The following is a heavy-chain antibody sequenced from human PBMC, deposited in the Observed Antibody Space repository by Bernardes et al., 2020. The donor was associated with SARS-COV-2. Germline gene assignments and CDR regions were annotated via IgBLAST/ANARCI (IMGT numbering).Heavy chain of an antibody. J-gene: IGHJ6*02. CDR2: ISPSGTTI. CDR1: GFIFHDYY. CDR3: ARDFGSGYYYGVDV. V-gene: IGHV3-11*01. Sequence: GGSLRLSCVASGFIFHDYYMSWTRQTPGKGLEWVSYISPSGTTIYYADSVEGRFTSSRDNTQNSLYLQMNSLRADDTAVYYCARDFGSGYYYGVDVWGQGTTVTVSS. D-gene: IGHD3-10*01.